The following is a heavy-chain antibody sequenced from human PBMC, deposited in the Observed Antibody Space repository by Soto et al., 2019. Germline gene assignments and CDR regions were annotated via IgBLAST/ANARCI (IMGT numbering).Heavy chain of an antibody. CDR2: IYYSGST. V-gene: IGHV4-39*01. D-gene: IGHD3-10*01. CDR3: ARQITMVRGVTLYYFDY. Sequence: SETLSLTCTFSGGSISSSSYYWGWIRQPPGKGLEWIGSIYYSGSTYYNPSLKSRVTISVDTSKNQFSLKLSSVTAADTAVYYRARQITMVRGVTLYYFDYWGQGTLVTVSS. J-gene: IGHJ4*02. CDR1: GGSISSSSYY.